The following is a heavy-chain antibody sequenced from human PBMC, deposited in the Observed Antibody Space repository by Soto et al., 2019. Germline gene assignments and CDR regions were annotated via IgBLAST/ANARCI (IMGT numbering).Heavy chain of an antibody. Sequence: QVQLVQSGAEVKKPGASVKVSCKASGYTFTSYGISWVRQAPGQGLEWLGWISAYNGNTNYAQKLQGRVTMTTDTSTSTAYMELRSLRSDGTAVYYCARVLLWFGELSPNWFDPWGQGTLVTVSS. CDR3: ARVLLWFGELSPNWFDP. CDR1: GYTFTSYG. CDR2: ISAYNGNT. V-gene: IGHV1-18*04. J-gene: IGHJ5*02. D-gene: IGHD3-10*01.